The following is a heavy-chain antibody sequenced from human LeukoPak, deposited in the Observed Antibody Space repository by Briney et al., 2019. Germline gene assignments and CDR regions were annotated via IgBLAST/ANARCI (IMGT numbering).Heavy chain of an antibody. CDR3: ASLPTVTTSGYMEV. J-gene: IGHJ6*03. CDR1: GFTFSSYE. Sequence: PGGSLRLSCAASGFTFSSYEMNWVRQAPGEGLEWVSYISSSGSTIYYADSVKGRFTISRDNAKNSLYLPVQSPRAEDTAVYYCASLPTVTTSGYMEVWGKGTTVTVSS. CDR2: ISSSGSTI. D-gene: IGHD4-17*01. V-gene: IGHV3-48*03.